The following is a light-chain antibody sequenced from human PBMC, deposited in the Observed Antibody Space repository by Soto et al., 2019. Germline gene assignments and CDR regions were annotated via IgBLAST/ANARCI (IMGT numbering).Light chain of an antibody. J-gene: IGKJ4*01. CDR3: MQSIDLPLT. Sequence: DIVMTQTPLSLSVTPGQPASISCKSSQSLLHSGGKTYLYWYLQKAGQPPQLLMYEVSNRFSGVPDRFSGSGSGTDFTLKISRVEAEDVGVYYCMQSIDLPLTFGGGTKVEIK. V-gene: IGKV2D-29*01. CDR1: QSLLHSGGKTY. CDR2: EVS.